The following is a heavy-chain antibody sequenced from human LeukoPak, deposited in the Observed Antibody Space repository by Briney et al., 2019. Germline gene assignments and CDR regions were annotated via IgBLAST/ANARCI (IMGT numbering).Heavy chain of an antibody. CDR3: VARYFDWLSYFDY. V-gene: IGHV4-4*02. J-gene: IGHJ4*02. CDR2: IYHSGST. Sequence: SETLSLTCTVSGGSISSSNWWSWVRQPPGKGLEWIGEIYHSGSTNYNPSLKSRVTISVDKSKNQFSLKLSSVTAADTAVYYCVARYFDWLSYFDYWGQGTLVTVSS. CDR1: GGSISSSNW. D-gene: IGHD3-9*01.